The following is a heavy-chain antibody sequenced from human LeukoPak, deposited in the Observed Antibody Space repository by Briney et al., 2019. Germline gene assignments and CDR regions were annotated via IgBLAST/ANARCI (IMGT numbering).Heavy chain of an antibody. CDR1: GFTVSSNY. J-gene: IGHJ4*02. D-gene: IGHD1-26*01. CDR2: IYSGGST. Sequence: PGGSLRLSCAASGFTVSSNYMSWVRQAPRKGLGWVSVIYSGGSTYYADSVKGRFTISRDNSKNTLYLQMNSLRAEDTAVYYCARCVLSGSSRFDYWGQGTLVTVSS. CDR3: ARCVLSGSSRFDY. V-gene: IGHV3-53*01.